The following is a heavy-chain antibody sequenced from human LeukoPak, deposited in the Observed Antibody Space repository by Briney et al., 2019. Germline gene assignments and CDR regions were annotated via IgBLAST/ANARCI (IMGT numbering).Heavy chain of an antibody. CDR3: AKRRGLELLYYYYMDV. V-gene: IGHV3-23*01. J-gene: IGHJ6*03. Sequence: GGSLRLPCAASGFTFSSYAMSWVRQAPGKGLEWVSAISGSGGSTYYADSVKGRFTIPRDNSKSTLYLQMNSLRAEDTAVYYCAKRRGLELLYYYYMDVWAKGPRSPSP. D-gene: IGHD1-7*01. CDR2: ISGSGGST. CDR1: GFTFSSYA.